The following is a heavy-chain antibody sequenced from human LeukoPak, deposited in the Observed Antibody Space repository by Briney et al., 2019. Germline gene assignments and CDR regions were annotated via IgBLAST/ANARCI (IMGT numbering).Heavy chain of an antibody. D-gene: IGHD3-16*01. CDR3: ARVIYVHAMLAQYFDS. CDR1: SYSISSGSY. Sequence: PSETLSLTCAVSSYSISSGSYWCWIRQSPGEVLEWVGSIFHRGNSYYNPSLKSRLTMSVDTSKNQFSLKLSSVTTADTALYYCARVIYVHAMLAQYFDSWGQRNLGTASS. V-gene: IGHV4-38-2*01. CDR2: IFHRGNS. J-gene: IGHJ4*02.